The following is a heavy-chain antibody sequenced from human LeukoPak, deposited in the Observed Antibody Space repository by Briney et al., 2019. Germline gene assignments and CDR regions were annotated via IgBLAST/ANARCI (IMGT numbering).Heavy chain of an antibody. J-gene: IGHJ4*02. CDR2: ITGAGNII. CDR3: AKDRIPDGMWEVNY. D-gene: IGHD1-26*01. V-gene: IGHV3-23*01. CDR1: GFTFSTYA. Sequence: GGSLRLSCAASGFTFSTYAINWVRQAPGKGLEWVAGITGAGNIIRYADSVKGRFTISRDNAKSTLYLQMSRLRAEDAAIYYCAKDRIPDGMWEVNYWGQGTPVTVSS.